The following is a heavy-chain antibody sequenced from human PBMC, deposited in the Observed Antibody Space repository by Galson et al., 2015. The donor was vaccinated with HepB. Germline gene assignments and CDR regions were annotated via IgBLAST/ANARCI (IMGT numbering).Heavy chain of an antibody. D-gene: IGHD1-14*01. J-gene: IGHJ3*02. CDR2: IGGHGDDT. Sequence: SLRLSCAASGTVSGSTFRDFAMSWLRQAPGKGSEWISAIGGHGDDTYYADSVKGRFTISRDNSRSTLFLQMNSLRAEDTALYYCAKDAHSYNQVFDPFDIWGQGTMVTVSS. CDR1: GSTFRDFA. CDR3: AKDAHSYNQVFDPFDI. V-gene: IGHV3-23*01.